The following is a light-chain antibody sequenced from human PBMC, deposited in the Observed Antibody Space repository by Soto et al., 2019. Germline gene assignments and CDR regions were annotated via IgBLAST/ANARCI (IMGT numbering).Light chain of an antibody. CDR2: GAS. J-gene: IGKJ1*01. CDR3: QQYNSYST. CDR1: PSVSGRN. Sequence: EIVLTQSPGTLSLSPGEIATLSFSASPSVSGRNVAWYQQKPGLAPRLLIYGASHKAVGVPDRFSGSGSGTEFTLTISSLQPDDFATYYCQQYNSYSTFGQGTKVDI. V-gene: IGKV3-20*01.